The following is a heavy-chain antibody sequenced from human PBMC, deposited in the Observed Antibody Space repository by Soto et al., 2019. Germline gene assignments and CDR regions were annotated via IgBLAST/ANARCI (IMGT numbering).Heavy chain of an antibody. V-gene: IGHV4-31*03. CDR1: GGSINSGAHY. J-gene: IGHJ4*02. Sequence: TLSLTCTVSGGSINSGAHYWSWLRQHPGKGLEWIGYIYYSGDTQYNPSLKSRVTISLDTSKNQFSLKLNSVTAADTAVYYCARVESASWLEYWGQGTLVTVSS. D-gene: IGHD2-2*01. CDR2: IYYSGDT. CDR3: ARVESASWLEY.